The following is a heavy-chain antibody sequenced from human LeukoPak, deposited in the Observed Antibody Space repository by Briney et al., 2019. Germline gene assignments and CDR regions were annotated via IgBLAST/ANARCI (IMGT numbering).Heavy chain of an antibody. CDR1: GGSFSGYY. J-gene: IGHJ6*02. CDR3: ARGLGSSSWNRLYYYYYGMDV. V-gene: IGHV4-34*01. CDR2: INHSGST. D-gene: IGHD6-13*01. Sequence: SETLSLTCAVYGGSFSGYYWSWIRQPPGKGLEWIGEINHSGSTNSNPSLKSRVTISVDPSKNQFSLKLSSVTAADTAVYYCARGLGSSSWNRLYYYYYGMDVWGQGTTVTVSS.